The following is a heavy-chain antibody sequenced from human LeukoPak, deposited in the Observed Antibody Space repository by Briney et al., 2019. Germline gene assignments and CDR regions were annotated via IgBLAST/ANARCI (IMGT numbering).Heavy chain of an antibody. J-gene: IGHJ4*02. CDR1: GFSLSNYG. D-gene: IGHD3-16*01. Sequence: TGGSLRLSCAASGFSLSNYGLHWVRQGPGKGLEWLAVINYDGSNRYYADSVKGRFTISKDSSENTLYLQMNRLRADDTAIYYCARWGDTRQFYFDYWGQGTLATVSS. CDR3: ARWGDTRQFYFDY. CDR2: INYDGSNR. V-gene: IGHV3-33*01.